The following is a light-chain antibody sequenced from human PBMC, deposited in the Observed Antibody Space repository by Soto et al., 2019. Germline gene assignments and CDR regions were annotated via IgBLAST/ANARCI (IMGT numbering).Light chain of an antibody. CDR2: GAS. V-gene: IGKV3-15*01. CDR3: QQYNNWPWT. J-gene: IGKJ1*01. Sequence: EIVMTQSPATLSVSPGERATLSCRASQSVSSNLAWYQQEPGQAPRLLIYGASTMATCIPARFSGSGSGTEFTLPISSLQSEDFAVYYCQQYNNWPWTFGQGTKVEIK. CDR1: QSVSSN.